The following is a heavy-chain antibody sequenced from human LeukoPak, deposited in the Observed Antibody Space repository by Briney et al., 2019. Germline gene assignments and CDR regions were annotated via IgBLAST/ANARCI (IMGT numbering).Heavy chain of an antibody. D-gene: IGHD5-12*01. CDR1: GFTFTNHE. Sequence: PGGSLRLSCVASGFTFTNHEMNWVRQAPGKGLEWVSYITTSGSTIYYADSVKGRFTISRDNAKNSLYLQMNSLRAEDTAVYYCVRDRDIAHLRADFWGQGTLVTVSS. J-gene: IGHJ4*02. CDR3: VRDRDIAHLRADF. V-gene: IGHV3-48*03. CDR2: ITTSGSTI.